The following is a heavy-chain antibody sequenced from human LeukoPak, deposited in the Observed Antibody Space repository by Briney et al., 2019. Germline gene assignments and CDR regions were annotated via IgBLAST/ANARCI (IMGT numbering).Heavy chain of an antibody. V-gene: IGHV4-59*01. Sequence: SETLSLTCAVSGGSMTYYDWNWIRQSPGKGLEWIGDIYYSGETIYNPSFESRVAISVDKSKNQFSLTLRSVTDEDTAMYYCVRGGRCSSARCSASDMDVWGKGTTVTVSS. J-gene: IGHJ6*03. CDR2: IYYSGET. CDR1: GGSMTYYD. D-gene: IGHD1-26*01. CDR3: VRGGRCSSARCSASDMDV.